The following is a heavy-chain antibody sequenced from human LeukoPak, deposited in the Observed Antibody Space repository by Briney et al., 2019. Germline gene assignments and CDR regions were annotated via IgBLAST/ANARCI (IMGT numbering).Heavy chain of an antibody. J-gene: IGHJ5*02. V-gene: IGHV5-10-1*01. D-gene: IGHD3-10*01. CDR1: GSPFTSYW. CDR3: ARQIRITMVRGAIRGGWFDP. CDR2: IDPSESYT. Sequence: GEPLKISCKGSGSPFTSYWISGVRQLPGKGLEWMGRIDPSESYTSYSPSFQGHVTISADKSISTAYLQWSSLKASDTAMYYCARQIRITMVRGAIRGGWFDPWGQGTLVTVSS.